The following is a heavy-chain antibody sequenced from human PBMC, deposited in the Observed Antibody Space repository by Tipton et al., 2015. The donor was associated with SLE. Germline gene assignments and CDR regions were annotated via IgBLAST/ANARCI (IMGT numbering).Heavy chain of an antibody. CDR2: IYYSGYT. Sequence: TLSLTCTVSGGSISNYYWSWLRQPPGKGLEWIGYIYYSGYTNYNPSLKSRVTISVDTSKNQFSLKLSSVTAADTAVYYCAKDGGPGWFDSWGQGTLVTVSS. J-gene: IGHJ5*01. CDR3: AKDGGPGWFDS. V-gene: IGHV4-59*01. D-gene: IGHD3-16*01. CDR1: GGSISNYY.